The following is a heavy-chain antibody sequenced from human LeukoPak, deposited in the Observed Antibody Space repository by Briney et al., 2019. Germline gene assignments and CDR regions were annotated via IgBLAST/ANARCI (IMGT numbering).Heavy chain of an antibody. CDR3: ARPSTYYYDSSGHGAFDI. V-gene: IGHV4-61*02. D-gene: IGHD3-22*01. J-gene: IGHJ3*02. Sequence: PSETLSLTCTVSGGSISNLNYYWSWIRQPAGKGLEWIGRIYASGSTNYNPSLKSRVTISVDTSKNQFSLKLSFVTAADTAVYYCARPSTYYYDSSGHGAFDIWGQGTMVTVSS. CDR1: GGSISNLNYY. CDR2: IYASGST.